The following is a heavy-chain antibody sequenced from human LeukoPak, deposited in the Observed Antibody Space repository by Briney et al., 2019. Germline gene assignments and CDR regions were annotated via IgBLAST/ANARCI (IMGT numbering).Heavy chain of an antibody. J-gene: IGHJ4*02. CDR3: ARGAALAIDY. CDR1: GGSVTSGSSY. Sequence: SETLSLTCSVSGGSVTSGSSYWSWIRQPAGQGLEWIGRISTSGSTNYNPSLKSRVTMSLDTSKNQFSLKLNSLTAADTAVYYCARGAALAIDYWGQGALVTVSS. V-gene: IGHV4-61*02. D-gene: IGHD2-15*01. CDR2: ISTSGST.